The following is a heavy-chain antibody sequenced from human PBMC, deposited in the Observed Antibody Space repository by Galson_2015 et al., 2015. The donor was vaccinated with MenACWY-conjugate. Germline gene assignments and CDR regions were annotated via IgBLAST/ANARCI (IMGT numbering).Heavy chain of an antibody. CDR2: TYYGSKWYK. CDR1: GDSVSSKGAA. J-gene: IGHJ4*02. D-gene: IGHD6-19*01. Sequence: ISGDSVSSKGAAWNWIRQSPSRGLEWLGRTYYGSKWYKDYAVSVKSRITINPDTSKNQFSLQLNSVTPEDTAMYYCARERPYSHGWYDFDYWGQGTLVTVSS. CDR3: ARERPYSHGWYDFDY. V-gene: IGHV6-1*01.